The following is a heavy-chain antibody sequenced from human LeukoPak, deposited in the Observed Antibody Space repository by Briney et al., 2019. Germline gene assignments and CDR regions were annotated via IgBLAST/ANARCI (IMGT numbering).Heavy chain of an antibody. CDR1: GFSFSGYW. V-gene: IGHV3-7*04. Sequence: GGSLRLSCAGSGFSFSGYWINWVRQAPGRGLEWVASINLDGSEKYSVDSVKGRFTISRDNAKNSLYLQMNSLRAEDTAVYYCARDNWCFDIWGQGTMVTVSS. J-gene: IGHJ3*02. CDR2: INLDGSEK. CDR3: ARDNWCFDI. D-gene: IGHD2-15*01.